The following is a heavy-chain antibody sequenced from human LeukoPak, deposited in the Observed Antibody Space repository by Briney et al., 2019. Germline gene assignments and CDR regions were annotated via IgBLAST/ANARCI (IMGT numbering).Heavy chain of an antibody. J-gene: IGHJ4*02. D-gene: IGHD3-10*01. CDR1: GFSFSSYW. CDR2: INHSGST. Sequence: GSLRLSCAGSGFSFSSYWMSWFRQAPGKGLEWIGEINHSGSTNYNPSLKSRVTISVDTSKNQFSLKLSSVTAADTAVYYCARGLRYYGSGSYYNGGGYFDYWGQGTLVTVSS. V-gene: IGHV4-34*01. CDR3: ARGLRYYGSGSYYNGGGYFDY.